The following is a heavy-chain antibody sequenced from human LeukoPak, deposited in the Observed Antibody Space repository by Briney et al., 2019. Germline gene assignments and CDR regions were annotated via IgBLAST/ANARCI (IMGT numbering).Heavy chain of an antibody. CDR1: GYSFTIYK. J-gene: IGHJ4*02. D-gene: IGHD5/OR15-5a*01. V-gene: IGHV5-51*01. CDR3: AEHKGVGGVYLCDY. Sequence: GESLKISCRHSGYSFTIYKISWVRQMPGKGLEWVGIIYPGDSDTRYSPSLQGQVTISADKSISTAYLQWSSLKASDTATYYCAEHKGVGGVYLCDYWGQGTLVTVSS. CDR2: IYPGDSDT.